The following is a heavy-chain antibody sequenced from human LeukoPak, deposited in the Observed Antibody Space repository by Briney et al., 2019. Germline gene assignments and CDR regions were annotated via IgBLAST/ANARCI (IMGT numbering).Heavy chain of an antibody. V-gene: IGHV1-69*04. D-gene: IGHD4-17*01. CDR2: IIPILGIA. CDR1: GGTFSSYA. CDR3: ARPHDYGDLPSDY. J-gene: IGHJ4*02. Sequence: SVKVSCKASGGTFSSYAISWVRQAPGQGLEWMGRIIPILGIADYAQKFQGRVMITADKSTSTAYMELSSLRSEDTAVYYCARPHDYGDLPSDYWGQGTLVTVSS.